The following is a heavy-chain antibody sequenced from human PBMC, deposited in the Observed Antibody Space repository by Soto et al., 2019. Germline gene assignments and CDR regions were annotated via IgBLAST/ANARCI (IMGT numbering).Heavy chain of an antibody. CDR3: VRAGMTTVTTPYFDY. D-gene: IGHD4-17*01. Sequence: QVQLVQSGAEVKKPGSSVKVSCKASGGTFSNYAISWVRQAPGLGLEWMGGIIPIFSSANYPQKFRGRVTITADGSTSTAYMELSSLRSEDTAVYYCVRAGMTTVTTPYFDYWGQGTLVTVSS. J-gene: IGHJ4*02. CDR1: GGTFSNYA. CDR2: IIPIFSSA. V-gene: IGHV1-69*12.